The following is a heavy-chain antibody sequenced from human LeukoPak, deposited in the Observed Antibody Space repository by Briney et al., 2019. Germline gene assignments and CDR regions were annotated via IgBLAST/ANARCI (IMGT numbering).Heavy chain of an antibody. Sequence: GASVKVSCKASGYTFTNYGITWVRQAPGQGLEWMGWISGYQGSTKYAQNFQGRVTMTIDTSTSTAYMDLRSLRSDDTAIYFCARSGLGTITAAPFNYWGQGTLVAVSS. CDR2: ISGYQGST. CDR3: ARSGLGTITAAPFNY. CDR1: GYTFTNYG. D-gene: IGHD5-24*01. V-gene: IGHV1-18*01. J-gene: IGHJ4*02.